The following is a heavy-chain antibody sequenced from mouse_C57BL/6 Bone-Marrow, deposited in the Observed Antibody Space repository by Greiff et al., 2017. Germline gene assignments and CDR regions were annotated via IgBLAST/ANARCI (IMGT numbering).Heavy chain of an antibody. J-gene: IGHJ1*03. CDR3: ARRRGYFDV. CDR2: ISNGGGST. V-gene: IGHV5-12*01. CDR1: GFTFSDYY. Sequence: EVMLVESGGGLVQPGGSLKLSCAASGFTFSDYYMYWVRQTPEKRLGWVAYISNGGGSTYYPDAVKGRFTISRDNAKNTLYLQMSRLKSEDTAMYYCARRRGYFDVWGTGTTVTVSS.